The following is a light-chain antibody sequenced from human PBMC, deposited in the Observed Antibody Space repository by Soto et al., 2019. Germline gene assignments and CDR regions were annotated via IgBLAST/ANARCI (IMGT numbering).Light chain of an antibody. CDR3: QQYGNTLFT. V-gene: IGKV3-20*01. Sequence: ENVLTQTPGTLSLSPGERATLSCRASQIVSSDFLAWYQQKPGQGPRLLIYGASSRAAGIPDRFSGSGSGTDFTLTISRLEPEDFAVHYCQQYGNTLFTFGPGTRVDIK. CDR2: GAS. J-gene: IGKJ3*01. CDR1: QIVSSDF.